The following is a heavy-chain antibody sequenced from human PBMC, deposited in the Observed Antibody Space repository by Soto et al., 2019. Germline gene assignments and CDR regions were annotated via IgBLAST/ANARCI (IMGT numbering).Heavy chain of an antibody. CDR2: ISSSSSYI. J-gene: IGHJ4*02. Sequence: GGSLRLSCAASGFTFSSYSINWVRQAALKGLEWVSSISSSSSYIYYADSLKGRFTISRDNAKNSLYLQVNSLRAEDTAVYYCARAYCRGGSCYSGDLFDYWGQGTLVTVSS. CDR3: ARAYCRGGSCYSGDLFDY. V-gene: IGHV3-21*01. D-gene: IGHD2-15*01. CDR1: GFTFSSYS.